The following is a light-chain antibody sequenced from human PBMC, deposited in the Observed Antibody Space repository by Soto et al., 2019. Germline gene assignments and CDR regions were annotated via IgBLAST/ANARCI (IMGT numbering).Light chain of an antibody. Sequence: EIVLTQSPATLSLSPGERATLSCRASQSVSSYLAWYQQKPGQAPRLLIYGASSRATGIPVRFSGSGSGTEFTLTISSLQSEDFAVYYCQQRSNWPTFGGGTKVDIK. CDR3: QQRSNWPT. V-gene: IGKV3-11*01. CDR1: QSVSSY. J-gene: IGKJ4*01. CDR2: GAS.